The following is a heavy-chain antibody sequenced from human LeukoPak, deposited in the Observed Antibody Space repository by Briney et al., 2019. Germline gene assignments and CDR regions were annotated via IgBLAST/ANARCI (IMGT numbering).Heavy chain of an antibody. D-gene: IGHD3-16*01. Sequence: GGSLRLSCAASGFTFSSYGMHWVRQAPGKGLEWISFVSISSGTIYYAGSVKGRSRISRDNAKSSLDLEMNSLRAEDTAVYYCARAMSTFGGVRNYFDSWGQGTLVTVSS. J-gene: IGHJ4*02. CDR2: VSISSGTI. CDR3: ARAMSTFGGVRNYFDS. CDR1: GFTFSSYG. V-gene: IGHV3-48*04.